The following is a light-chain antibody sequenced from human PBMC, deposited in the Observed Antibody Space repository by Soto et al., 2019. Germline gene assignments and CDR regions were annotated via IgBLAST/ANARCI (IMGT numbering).Light chain of an antibody. CDR2: ENN. J-gene: IGLJ1*01. CDR1: NSNIGNTY. V-gene: IGLV1-51*02. Sequence: QSVLTQPPSVSAAPGQKVTISCSGSNSNIGNTYVSWYQQLPGTAPKLLIYENNKRPSGSPDRFSGSKSGTSATLGITGLQTGDEADDYCGAWDSGLSGYVFGTGTKVTVL. CDR3: GAWDSGLSGYV.